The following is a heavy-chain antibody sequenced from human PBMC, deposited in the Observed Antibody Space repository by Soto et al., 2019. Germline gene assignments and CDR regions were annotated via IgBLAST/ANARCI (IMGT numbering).Heavy chain of an antibody. D-gene: IGHD2-2*01. CDR1: GYTFTSYG. J-gene: IGHJ4*02. CDR3: ARLSAGCRSTSCYHGVDY. Sequence: ASVKVACKASGYTFTSYGISWVRQALGQGLEWMGWIIAYNGNTNYAQKVQGRVTMTTDTTASTAYMELRTLRPAYTAVYYCARLSAGCRSTSCYHGVDYWGQGTLVTVSS. V-gene: IGHV1-18*01. CDR2: IIAYNGNT.